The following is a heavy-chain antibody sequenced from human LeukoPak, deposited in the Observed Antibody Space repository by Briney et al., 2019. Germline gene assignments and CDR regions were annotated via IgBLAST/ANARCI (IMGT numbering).Heavy chain of an antibody. CDR2: INPSGGTI. CDR3: ARANSYGYHYYMDV. V-gene: IGHV1-46*01. J-gene: IGHJ6*03. Sequence: ASVKVSCKASGYTFTSYYIHWVRQAPGQGLEWMGLINPSGGTISYAQKFQGRVTMTRDMSTSTVYMELSSLRSDDTAVYYCARANSYGYHYYMDVWGKGTTVTVSS. D-gene: IGHD5-18*01. CDR1: GYTFTSYY.